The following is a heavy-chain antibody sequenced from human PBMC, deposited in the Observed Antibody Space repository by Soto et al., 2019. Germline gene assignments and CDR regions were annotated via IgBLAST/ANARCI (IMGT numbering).Heavy chain of an antibody. J-gene: IGHJ4*02. Sequence: QVQLVESGGGLVKPGGSLRLSCAASGFTFSDYYMSWIRQAPGKGLEWVSYISSSSSYTNYADSVKGRFTISRDNAKNSLYLQMNSLRAEDTAVYYCARDLELGEYSSSPYYFDYWGQGTLVTVSS. V-gene: IGHV3-11*05. CDR3: ARDLELGEYSSSPYYFDY. CDR1: GFTFSDYY. D-gene: IGHD6-13*01. CDR2: ISSSSSYT.